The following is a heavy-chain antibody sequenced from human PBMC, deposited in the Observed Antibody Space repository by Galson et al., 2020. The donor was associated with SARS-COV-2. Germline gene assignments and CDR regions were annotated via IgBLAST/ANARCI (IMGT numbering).Heavy chain of an antibody. V-gene: IGHV1-46*01. Sequence: ASVTVSCKASGYTFTSYYLHWVRQAPGQGLEWVGLINPRDDIPPYAQKFQGRVTMTRDTSTSTVYMELSSLRPEDTAVYYCAREWGDTSSSVCDYWGRGTLVTVSS. CDR2: INPRDDIP. CDR3: AREWGDTSSSVCDY. CDR1: GYTFTSYY. D-gene: IGHD2-21*01. J-gene: IGHJ4*02.